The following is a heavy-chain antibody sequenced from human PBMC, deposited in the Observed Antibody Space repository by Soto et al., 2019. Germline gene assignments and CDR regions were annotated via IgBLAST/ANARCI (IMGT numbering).Heavy chain of an antibody. CDR3: ARITGRHLDY. D-gene: IGHD1-20*01. J-gene: IGHJ4*02. CDR1: SGSISVTNVF. CDR2: VDYSGTA. Sequence: SETLSLTCTVSSGSISVTNVFWGWVRQPPGKGLEWIGNVDYSGTAYFSASLATRVTFHVDTSKNQFSLTLYSVTAADTAVYYCARITGRHLDYWGQGILVTVSS. V-gene: IGHV4-39*01.